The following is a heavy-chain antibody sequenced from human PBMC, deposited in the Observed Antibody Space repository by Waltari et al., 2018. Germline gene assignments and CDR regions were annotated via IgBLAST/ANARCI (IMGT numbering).Heavy chain of an antibody. J-gene: IGHJ6*02. V-gene: IGHV4-34*01. Sequence: QVQLQQWGAGVLKPSETLSLSCAVHNGSFSDYFWAWISQPPGRGLEWLGEINDRAGPTDCPTLKVLFTLPLDTSRNQFSLNLQSVTVAYTALYFCSRGPRITFQTGGWHSPQYHGLDVWGQGTMVVVSS. D-gene: IGHD6-19*01. CDR1: NGSFSDYF. CDR2: INDRAGP. CDR3: SRGPRITFQTGGWHSPQYHGLDV.